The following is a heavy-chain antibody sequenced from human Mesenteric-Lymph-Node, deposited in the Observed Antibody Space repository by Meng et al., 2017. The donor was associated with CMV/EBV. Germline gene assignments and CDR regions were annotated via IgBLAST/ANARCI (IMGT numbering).Heavy chain of an antibody. D-gene: IGHD6-19*01. Sequence: TFTRYYMHWVRQAPGQGPEWMGIINPSGGSTSHAQKFQGRVTMTRDTSTSTVHMELSSLRSEDTAVYYCARGGIAVAGPSSSYYFDYWGQGTLVTVSS. V-gene: IGHV1-46*01. CDR1: TFTRYY. J-gene: IGHJ4*02. CDR2: INPSGGST. CDR3: ARGGIAVAGPSSSYYFDY.